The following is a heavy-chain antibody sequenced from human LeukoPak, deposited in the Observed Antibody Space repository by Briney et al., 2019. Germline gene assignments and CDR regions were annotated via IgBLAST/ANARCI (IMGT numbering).Heavy chain of an antibody. Sequence: PSETLSLTCSVSGDSISSYDWSWIRQPPGKGLEWIGYIYNSETINYNPSLKSRVTVSVDTSKNQFSLNLRSVTAADTAAYYGARAGSGWSFDYWGQGTLVTVSS. D-gene: IGHD6-19*01. CDR3: ARAGSGWSFDY. J-gene: IGHJ4*02. CDR1: GDSISSYD. CDR2: IYNSETI. V-gene: IGHV4-59*01.